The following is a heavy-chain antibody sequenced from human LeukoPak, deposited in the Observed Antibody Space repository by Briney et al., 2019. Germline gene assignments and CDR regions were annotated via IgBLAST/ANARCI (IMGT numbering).Heavy chain of an antibody. J-gene: IGHJ4*02. CDR2: IYPGDSDT. CDR3: ARQHYYDSSGYYPH. D-gene: IGHD3-22*01. V-gene: IGHV5-51*01. CDR1: GYSFTSYW. Sequence: GESLKISCKASGYSFTSYWIGWVRQLPGKGLEGLGIIYPGDSDTRYSPSFQGQVTTSDDKSISTSYLQWSSLKASDTAMYYCARQHYYDSSGYYPHWGRGTLVIVSS.